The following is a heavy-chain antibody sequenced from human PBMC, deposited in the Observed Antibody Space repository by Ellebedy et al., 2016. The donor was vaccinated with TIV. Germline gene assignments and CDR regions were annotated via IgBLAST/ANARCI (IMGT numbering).Heavy chain of an antibody. CDR3: ARQGWNSFRFNYYYHGMDV. J-gene: IGHJ6*02. CDR1: GGSFSGYY. CDR2: INHSGST. D-gene: IGHD1-7*01. Sequence: MPSETLSLTCTVYGGSFSGYYWSWIRQPPGTGLEWIGEINHSGSTNYNPSLQSRVTISVDTSKNQFSLKLSSVTAADTAVFYCARQGWNSFRFNYYYHGMDVWGQGTTVTVSS. V-gene: IGHV4-34*01.